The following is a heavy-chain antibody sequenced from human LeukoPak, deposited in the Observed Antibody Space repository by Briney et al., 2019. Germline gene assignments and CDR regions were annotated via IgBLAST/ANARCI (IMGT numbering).Heavy chain of an antibody. CDR1: GFTFSSYG. V-gene: IGHV3-30*18. CDR2: ISYDGSNK. J-gene: IGHJ4*02. D-gene: IGHD3-22*01. Sequence: GGSLRLSCAASGFTFSSYGMRWVRQAPGKGLEWVAVISYDGSNKYYADSVKGRFTISRDNSKNTLYLQMNSLRAEDTAVYYCAKGNAYYYDSSGYYYRSYFDYWGQGTLVTVSS. CDR3: AKGNAYYYDSSGYYYRSYFDY.